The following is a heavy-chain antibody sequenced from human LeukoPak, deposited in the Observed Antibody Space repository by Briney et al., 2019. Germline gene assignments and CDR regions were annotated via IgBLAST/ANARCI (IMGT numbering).Heavy chain of an antibody. V-gene: IGHV1-18*01. Sequence: ASVKVSCKASGYTFTSYGISWVRQAPGQGLEWMGWISTYNGNTKYTQKLQGRVTMTTDTSTSTAYMELRSLRSDDTAVYYCARDSGIPITMVRGVNRGPDYWGQGTLVTVSS. J-gene: IGHJ4*02. CDR1: GYTFTSYG. CDR2: ISTYNGNT. D-gene: IGHD3-10*01. CDR3: ARDSGIPITMVRGVNRGPDY.